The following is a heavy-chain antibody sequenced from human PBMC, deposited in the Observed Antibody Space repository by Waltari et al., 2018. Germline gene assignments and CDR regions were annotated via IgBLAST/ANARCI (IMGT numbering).Heavy chain of an antibody. V-gene: IGHV4-39*01. D-gene: IGHD5-12*01. CDR3: ATYIGASIGTAAFDV. J-gene: IGHJ3*01. CDR2: ISYNGAT. Sequence: QLQLQESGPGLVKPSAHLSLSCSVSGGAITSNRHYWGWIRQPPGQGLEWIGTISYNGATYSSPSLRGRVTVSRDTSMNQLSLKLGSVTAADTAVYYCATYIGASIGTAAFDVWGQGTMVTVSS. CDR1: GGAITSNRHY.